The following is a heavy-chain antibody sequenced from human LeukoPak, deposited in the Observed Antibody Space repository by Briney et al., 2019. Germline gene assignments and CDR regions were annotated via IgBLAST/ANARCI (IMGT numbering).Heavy chain of an antibody. CDR3: AKGQLELLHFDY. Sequence: GGSLRLSRAASGFTFSSYAMSWVRQAPGKGLEWVSAISGSGGSTYYADSVKGRFTISRDNSKNTLYLQMNSLRAEDTAVYYCAKGQLELLHFDYWGQGTLVTVSS. V-gene: IGHV3-23*01. D-gene: IGHD1-26*01. J-gene: IGHJ4*02. CDR2: ISGSGGST. CDR1: GFTFSSYA.